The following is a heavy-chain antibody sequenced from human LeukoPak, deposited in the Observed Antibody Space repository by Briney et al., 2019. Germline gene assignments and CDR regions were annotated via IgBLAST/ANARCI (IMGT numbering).Heavy chain of an antibody. Sequence: GRSLRLSCAASGFTFSSYGIHWVRQAPGNGLGGVSFIRDDGSNKDYTDSLPCRFTISRANSKNTMYLEMNSMRAEDTAVYYCEKITYDILTGYRNPTDYWGQGTLVTVSS. CDR2: IRDDGSNK. CDR1: GFTFSSYG. V-gene: IGHV3-30*02. CDR3: EKITYDILTGYRNPTDY. J-gene: IGHJ4*02. D-gene: IGHD3-9*01.